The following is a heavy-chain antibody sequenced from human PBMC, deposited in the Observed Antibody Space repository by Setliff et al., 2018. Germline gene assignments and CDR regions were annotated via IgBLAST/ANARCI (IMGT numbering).Heavy chain of an antibody. CDR1: GGSFSGYY. CDR2: INHTGST. J-gene: IGHJ5*02. V-gene: IGHV4-34*01. Sequence: SETLSLTCAVYGGSFSGYYWSWIRQPPGKGLEWIGEINHTGSTNYSPSLKSRVTISVDTSKNQFSLKLTSVTAADTAVYYCARGYCSSPSCFFAGWFDPWGKGTLVTVSS. CDR3: ARGYCSSPSCFFAGWFDP. D-gene: IGHD2-2*01.